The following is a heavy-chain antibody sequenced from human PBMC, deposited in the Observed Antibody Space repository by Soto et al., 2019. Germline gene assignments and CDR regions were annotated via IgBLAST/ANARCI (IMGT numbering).Heavy chain of an antibody. CDR1: GFTFSSYA. Sequence: PGGSLRLSCAASGFTFSSYAMNWVRQAPGKGLEWVSALSGSGGTTNYADSVKGRFTISRDNSKNTLYLQLNSLRAEDTAVYYCAKAFLLFDWWSFDDWGQGTLVTVSS. J-gene: IGHJ4*02. CDR2: LSGSGGTT. D-gene: IGHD3-9*01. CDR3: AKAFLLFDWWSFDD. V-gene: IGHV3-23*01.